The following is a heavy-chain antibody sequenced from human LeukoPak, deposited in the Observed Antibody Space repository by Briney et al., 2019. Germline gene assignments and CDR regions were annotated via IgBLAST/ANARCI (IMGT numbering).Heavy chain of an antibody. CDR3: AKWMVRRDFWSGAFDI. CDR1: RFTFSSYA. J-gene: IGHJ3*02. Sequence: GGSLRLSCAASRFTFSSYAMTWVRQAPGKGLEWVSAISGSGYNSYYADSVKGRFTISRDNSKNTLFLQMNSLRGEDTAIYYCAKWMVRRDFWSGAFDIWGQGTMVTV. CDR2: ISGSGYNS. V-gene: IGHV3-23*01. D-gene: IGHD3-3*01.